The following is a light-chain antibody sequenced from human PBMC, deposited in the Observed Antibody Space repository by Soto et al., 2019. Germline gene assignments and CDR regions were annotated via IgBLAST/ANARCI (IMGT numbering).Light chain of an antibody. J-gene: IGKJ1*01. CDR3: QQYNSYPWT. Sequence: IQMTQSASTLSASVGDRVTIACRASQSISSWLAWYQQKPGKAPKLLIYDASSLESGVPSRFSGSGSGTEFTLTISSLQTDDFATYYCQQYNSYPWTFGQGTKVDIK. CDR1: QSISSW. CDR2: DAS. V-gene: IGKV1-5*01.